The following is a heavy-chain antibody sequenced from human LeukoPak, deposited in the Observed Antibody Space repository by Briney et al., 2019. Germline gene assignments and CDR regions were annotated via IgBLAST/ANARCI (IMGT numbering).Heavy chain of an antibody. CDR2: ISAYNGNT. D-gene: IGHD3-10*01. CDR1: GYTFTSYG. V-gene: IGHV1-18*01. J-gene: IGHJ5*02. Sequence: ASVKVSCKASGYTFTSYGISWVRQAPGQGLEWMGWISAYNGNTNYAQKLQGRVTMTTDTSTSTAYMELRSLRSDDTAVYYCARDANRITMVRGVIWGDNWFDPWGQGTLVTVSS. CDR3: ARDANRITMVRGVIWGDNWFDP.